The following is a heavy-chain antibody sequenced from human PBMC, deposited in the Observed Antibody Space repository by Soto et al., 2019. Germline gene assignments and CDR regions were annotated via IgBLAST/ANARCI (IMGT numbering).Heavy chain of an antibody. CDR1: GFTFSRYW. V-gene: IGHV3-74*01. CDR2: IDSGGSTT. Sequence: EVQLVESGGGLVQPGGSLRLSCAASGFTFSRYWMHWVRQAPGKGLVWLSRIDSGGSTTYYADSVKGRLTISRDNDKDTVYLQMNSLRAEDTAVYYCASPYMYSSGLYFYGMDVWGQGTTVTVSS. CDR3: ASPYMYSSGLYFYGMDV. D-gene: IGHD6-19*01. J-gene: IGHJ6*02.